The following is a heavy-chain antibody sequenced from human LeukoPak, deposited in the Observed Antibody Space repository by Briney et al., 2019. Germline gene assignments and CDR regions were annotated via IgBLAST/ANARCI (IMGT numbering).Heavy chain of an antibody. D-gene: IGHD2-2*01. CDR2: ISGSGGST. CDR3: ARAEYGNWFDP. CDR1: GFTFSSYA. V-gene: IGHV3-23*01. J-gene: IGHJ5*02. Sequence: GGSLRLSCAASGFTFSSYAMSWVRQAPGKGLEWVSAISGSGGSTYYADSVKGRFTISRDNSKNTLYLQMNSLRADDTAVYYCARAEYGNWFDPWGQGTLVTVSS.